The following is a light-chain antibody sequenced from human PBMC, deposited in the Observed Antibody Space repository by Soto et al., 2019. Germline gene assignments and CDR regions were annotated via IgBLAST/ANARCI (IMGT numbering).Light chain of an antibody. CDR2: RDG. J-gene: IGLJ3*02. Sequence: QSVLTQPPSASGAPGQRVTISCSGTYSNVGGNYVYWYRQFPGSAPNLLIYRDGQRPSGVPDRISASKSGTSASLAISGLRSEDEADYYCVAWDGGLCAALFGGGTKLTVL. V-gene: IGLV1-47*01. CDR1: YSNVGGNY. CDR3: VAWDGGLCAAL.